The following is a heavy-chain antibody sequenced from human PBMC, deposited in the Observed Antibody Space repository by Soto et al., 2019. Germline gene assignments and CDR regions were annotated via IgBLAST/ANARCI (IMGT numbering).Heavy chain of an antibody. CDR1: GFTFSSYS. Sequence: EVQLVESGGGLVKPGGSLRLSCAASGFTFSSYSMNWVRQAPGKGLEWVSSISSSSSYIYYADSVKGRFTISRDNAKNSLYLQMNSLRAEDTAVYYCARGAEDSSGYVVDSGQGTLVTVSS. CDR3: ARGAEDSSGYVVD. CDR2: ISSSSSYI. V-gene: IGHV3-21*01. J-gene: IGHJ4*02. D-gene: IGHD3-22*01.